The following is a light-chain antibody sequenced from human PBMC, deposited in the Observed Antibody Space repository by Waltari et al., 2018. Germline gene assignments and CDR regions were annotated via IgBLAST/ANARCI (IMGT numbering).Light chain of an antibody. J-gene: IGLJ2*01. V-gene: IGLV4-69*01. CDR3: QSWDTETVV. CDR2: VNSDGGH. CDR1: SGPATYA. Sequence: QLVVTQSPSASASLGASVKLTCTLSSGPATYAIAWHTQQSETRPGFLMRVNSDGGHTKGDGIPDRFSGSSSGAERYLTISSLQSEDEAEYYCQSWDTETVVFGGGTKVTVL.